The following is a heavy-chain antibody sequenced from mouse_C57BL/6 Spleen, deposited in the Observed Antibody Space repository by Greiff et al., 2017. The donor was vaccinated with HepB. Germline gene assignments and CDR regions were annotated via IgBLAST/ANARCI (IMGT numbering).Heavy chain of an antibody. J-gene: IGHJ4*01. CDR2: IYPGNSDT. CDR3: TRRGHPLYAMDY. Sequence: EVKVEESGTVLARPGASVKMSCKTSGYTFTSYWMHWVKQRPGQGLEWIGAIYPGNSDTSYNQKFKGKAKLTAVTSASTAYMELSSLTDEDSAVYYCTRRGHPLYAMDYWGQGTSVTVSS. V-gene: IGHV1-5*01. D-gene: IGHD3-1*01. CDR1: GYTFTSYW.